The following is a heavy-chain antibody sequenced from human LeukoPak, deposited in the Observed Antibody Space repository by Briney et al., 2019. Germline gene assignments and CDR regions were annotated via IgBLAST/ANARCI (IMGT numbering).Heavy chain of an antibody. V-gene: IGHV5-10-1*01. CDR3: ARRTKGDYINSLYGMDV. CDR1: GYSFTTYW. CDR2: IDPSDSYI. Sequence: GESLKISCKGSGYSFTTYWITWVRQMPGKGLEWMGRIDPSDSYINYSPSFQDHVTISADKSTTTAYLEWSSLKASDSATYYCARRTKGDYINSLYGMDVWGKGTTVTVSS. D-gene: IGHD4-11*01. J-gene: IGHJ6*04.